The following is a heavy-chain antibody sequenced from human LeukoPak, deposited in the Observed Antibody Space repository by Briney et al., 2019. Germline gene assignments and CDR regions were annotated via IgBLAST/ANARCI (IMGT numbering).Heavy chain of an antibody. Sequence: GGSPRLSCVASGFTFSIYAMTWVRQAPGKGLEGVPGISGGSESTYYADSVKGRFTISRDNSKNTLYMEMNNLRGADTAVYYCAKGWTAVGSWGQGTRVTVSS. CDR3: AKGWTAVGS. D-gene: IGHD1-26*01. CDR2: ISGGSEST. J-gene: IGHJ5*02. V-gene: IGHV3-23*01. CDR1: GFTFSIYA.